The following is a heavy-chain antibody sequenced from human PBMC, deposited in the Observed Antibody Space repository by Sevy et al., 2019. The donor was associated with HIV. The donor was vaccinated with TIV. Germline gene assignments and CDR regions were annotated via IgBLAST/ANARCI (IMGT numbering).Heavy chain of an antibody. V-gene: IGHV3-23*01. D-gene: IGHD2-8*01. CDR2: LSFGCGEI. Sequence: RGYLRLSCAASGFTFSKYSMSWVRQPPGKGLERVSTLSFGCGEINHADSVKGRFTISRVNSKNSLYLQMNNLRAEDTAVHYCAREGCTKPHDYWGQGTLVSVSS. J-gene: IGHJ4*02. CDR1: GFTFSKYS. CDR3: AREGCTKPHDY.